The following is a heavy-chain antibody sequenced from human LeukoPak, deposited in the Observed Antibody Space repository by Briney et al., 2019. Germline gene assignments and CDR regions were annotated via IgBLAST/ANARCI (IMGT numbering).Heavy chain of an antibody. CDR2: ISWNSGSI. V-gene: IGHV3-9*01. J-gene: IGHJ3*02. Sequence: GGSLRLSCAASGFTFDDYAMHWVRQAPGKGLEWVSGISWNSGSIGYAYSVKGRFTISRDHAKHYLYLQMNSLRAEDTALYYCAKDIGSSSWYVGDAFDIWGQGTMVTVSS. D-gene: IGHD6-13*01. CDR1: GFTFDDYA. CDR3: AKDIGSSSWYVGDAFDI.